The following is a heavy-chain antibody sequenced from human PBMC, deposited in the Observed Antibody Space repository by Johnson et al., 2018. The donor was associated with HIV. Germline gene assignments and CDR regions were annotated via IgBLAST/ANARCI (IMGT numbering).Heavy chain of an antibody. Sequence: VQLVESGGGVVQPGRSLRLSCAASGFTSSYYDMHWVRQGPGKGLQWVSGIGITGDTYYAGSVKGRFTISRDHAKNSLYLQMNSLTAGDMAVYYCARGSVFYIWGRGNIVTVSS. V-gene: IGHV3-13*01. CDR2: IGITGDT. D-gene: IGHD3-3*01. CDR1: GFTSSYYD. CDR3: ARGSVFYI. J-gene: IGHJ3*02.